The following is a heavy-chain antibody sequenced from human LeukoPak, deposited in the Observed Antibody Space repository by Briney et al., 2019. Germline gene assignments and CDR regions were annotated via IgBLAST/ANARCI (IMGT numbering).Heavy chain of an antibody. CDR3: AKDYLFDYYDTSGYYYVLDY. CDR2: ISYDGSNK. J-gene: IGHJ4*02. CDR1: GFTFSSYA. V-gene: IGHV3-30-3*01. D-gene: IGHD3-22*01. Sequence: PGGSLRLSCAASGFTFSSYAMHWVRQAPGKGLEWVAVISYDGSNKYYADSVKGRFTISRDNSKNTLYLQMNSLRAEDTAVYYCAKDYLFDYYDTSGYYYVLDYWGQGTLVTVSS.